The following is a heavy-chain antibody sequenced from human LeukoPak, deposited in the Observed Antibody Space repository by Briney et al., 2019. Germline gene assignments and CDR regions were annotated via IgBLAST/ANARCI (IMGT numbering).Heavy chain of an antibody. J-gene: IGHJ4*02. CDR2: IYHTGGT. V-gene: IGHV4-38-2*02. CDR1: RYSISSGYY. CDR3: ARVRSTLLYYFDY. Sequence: SDTLSLTCTVSRYSISSGYYWGWIRQPPGKGLEWIGSIYHTGGTYYNPSLKSRVTISVDTSKNQFSLKLSSVTAADTAVYYCARVRSTLLYYFDYWGQGTLVTVSS. D-gene: IGHD2-15*01.